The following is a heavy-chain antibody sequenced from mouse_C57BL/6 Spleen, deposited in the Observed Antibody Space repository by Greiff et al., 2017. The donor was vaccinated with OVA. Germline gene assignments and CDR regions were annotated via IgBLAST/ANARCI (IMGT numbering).Heavy chain of an antibody. CDR2: IDPSDSYT. V-gene: IGHV1-59*01. CDR1: GYTFTSYW. D-gene: IGHD1-1*01. J-gene: IGHJ1*03. CDR3: ARDYYGSSYERYFDV. Sequence: QVQLQQPGAELVRPGTSVKLSCKASGYTFTSYWMHWVKQRPGQGLEWIGVIDPSDSYTNYNQKFKGKAPLTVDTSSSTAYMQLSSLTSEDSAVYYCARDYYGSSYERYFDVWGTGTTVTVSS.